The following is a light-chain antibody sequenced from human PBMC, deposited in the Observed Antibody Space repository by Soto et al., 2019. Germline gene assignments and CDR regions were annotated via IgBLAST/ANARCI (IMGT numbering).Light chain of an antibody. CDR3: QQGKTFPIT. CDR2: ATS. CDR1: QDINSW. V-gene: IGKV1D-12*01. J-gene: IGKJ5*01. Sequence: DIQMTQSPSSVSASVGDRVTITCRASQDINSWLAWYQQRPGKAPELLIYATSSLRSGVPSRFSGSGSGTDFTLTISNLQPEDFATYYCQQGKTFPITFGQGTRLEIK.